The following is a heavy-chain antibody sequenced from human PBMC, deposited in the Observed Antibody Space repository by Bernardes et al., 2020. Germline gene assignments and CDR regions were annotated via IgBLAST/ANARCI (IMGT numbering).Heavy chain of an antibody. J-gene: IGHJ4*02. Sequence: SQPLSPTCSVSGISLSSYYWSWIRRPAGKAMEWNGRVYSKTDIKYNPSLKSRVSMSVETSKNQVYLRLTSVTAADTAIYYCARSRYFDYWGQGALVTVAS. CDR2: VYSKTDI. V-gene: IGHV4-4*07. CDR3: ARSRYFDY. CDR1: GISLSSYY.